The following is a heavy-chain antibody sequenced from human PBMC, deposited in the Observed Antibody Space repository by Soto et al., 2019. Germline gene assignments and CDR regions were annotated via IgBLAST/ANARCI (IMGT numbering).Heavy chain of an antibody. CDR1: GGSISSGGYS. J-gene: IGHJ4*02. CDR2: IYHSGNT. D-gene: IGHD5-18*01. Sequence: QLQLQESGSGLVKPSQTLSLTCAVSGGSISSGGYSWSWIRQPPGKGLEWIGYIYHSGNTYYNPSLTSRVSLSVDRSMNQFSLKLSSVTAADTAVYYCARVGVATPMAPYFAYWGQGTLVTVSS. CDR3: ARVGVATPMAPYFAY. V-gene: IGHV4-30-2*01.